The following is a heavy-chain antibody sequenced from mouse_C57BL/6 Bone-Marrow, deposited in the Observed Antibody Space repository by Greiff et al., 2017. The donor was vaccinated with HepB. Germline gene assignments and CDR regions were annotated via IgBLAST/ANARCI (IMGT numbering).Heavy chain of an antibody. CDR3: ARRDAITTVVPFAY. CDR1: GYTFTSYG. D-gene: IGHD1-1*01. V-gene: IGHV1-81*01. CDR2: IYPRSGNT. J-gene: IGHJ3*01. Sequence: QVHVKQSGAELARPGASVKLSCKASGYTFTSYGISWVKQRTGQGLEWIGEIYPRSGNTYYNEKFKGKATLTADKSSSTAYMELRSLTSEDSAVYFCARRDAITTVVPFAYWGQGTLVTVSA.